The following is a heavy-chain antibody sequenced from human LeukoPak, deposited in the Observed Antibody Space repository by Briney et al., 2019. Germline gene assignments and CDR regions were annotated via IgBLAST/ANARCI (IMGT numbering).Heavy chain of an antibody. D-gene: IGHD1-26*01. CDR2: IIPIFGTA. J-gene: IGHJ4*02. Sequence: RASVRVSCKASGGTFSSYAISWVRQAPGQGLEWMGGIIPIFGTANYAQKFQGRVTITTDESTSTAYMELSSLRSEDTAVYYCARVAVGATWNYWGQGTLVTVSS. V-gene: IGHV1-69*05. CDR1: GGTFSSYA. CDR3: ARVAVGATWNY.